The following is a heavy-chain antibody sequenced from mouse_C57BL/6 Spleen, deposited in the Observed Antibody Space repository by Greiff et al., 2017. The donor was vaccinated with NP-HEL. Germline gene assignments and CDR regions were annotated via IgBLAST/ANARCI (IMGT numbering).Heavy chain of an antibody. CDR1: GFTFTDYY. CDR2: IRNKANGYTT. CDR3: ATGGKPLYYFDY. Sequence: EVHLVESGGGLVQPGGSLSLSCAASGFTFTDYYMSWVRQPPGKALEWLGFIRNKANGYTTEYSASVKGRFTISRANSQSILYLQMNALRAEDSATYYCATGGKPLYYFDYWGQGTTLTVSS. V-gene: IGHV7-3*01. J-gene: IGHJ2*01.